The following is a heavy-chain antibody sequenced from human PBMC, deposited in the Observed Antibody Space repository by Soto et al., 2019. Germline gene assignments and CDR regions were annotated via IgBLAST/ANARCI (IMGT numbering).Heavy chain of an antibody. CDR3: ARLEMATMKHAAVDAFDI. D-gene: IGHD5-12*01. CDR2: IWYDGSNK. Sequence: GGSLRLSCAASGFTFGSYGMHWVRQAPGKWLEWVAVIWYDGSNKYYADSVKGRFTISRDNSKNTLYLQMTSLRAEATAVYYCARLEMATMKHAAVDAFDIWGQGTMVT. J-gene: IGHJ3*02. CDR1: GFTFGSYG. V-gene: IGHV3-33*01.